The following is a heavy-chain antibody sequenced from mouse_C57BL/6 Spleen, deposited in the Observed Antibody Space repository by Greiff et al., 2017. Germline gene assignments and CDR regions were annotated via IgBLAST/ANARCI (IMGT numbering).Heavy chain of an antibody. CDR2: IYPRSGNT. J-gene: IGHJ4*01. D-gene: IGHD1-2*01. V-gene: IGHV1-81*01. Sequence: VNVVESGAELARPGASVKLSCKASGYTFTSYGISWVKQRTGQGLEWIGEIYPRSGNTYYNEKFKGKATLTADKSSSTAYMELRSLTSEDSAVYFCARSKVLLRLAMDYWGQGTSVTVSS. CDR3: ARSKVLLRLAMDY. CDR1: GYTFTSYG.